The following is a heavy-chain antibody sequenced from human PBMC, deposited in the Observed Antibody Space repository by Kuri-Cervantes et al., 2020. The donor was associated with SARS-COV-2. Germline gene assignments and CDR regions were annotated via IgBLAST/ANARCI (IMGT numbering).Heavy chain of an antibody. Sequence: GESLKISCAASGFTFSSYSMNWVRQAPGKGLGWVSYISSSSSTIYYADSVKRRFTISRDNAKNSLYLQMNSLRAEDTAVYYCARGYSYGYAVLDAFDIWGQGTMVTVSS. D-gene: IGHD5-18*01. V-gene: IGHV3-48*01. J-gene: IGHJ3*02. CDR3: ARGYSYGYAVLDAFDI. CDR2: ISSSSSTI. CDR1: GFTFSSYS.